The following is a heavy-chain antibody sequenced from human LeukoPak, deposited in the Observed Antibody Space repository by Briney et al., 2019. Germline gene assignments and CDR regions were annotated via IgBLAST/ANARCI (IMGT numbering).Heavy chain of an antibody. CDR3: ARHSYYDSLNAFDI. V-gene: IGHV4-39*01. Sequence: PSQTLSLTCTVAGGSISSGSYYWSWIRQPPGKGLEWIGEINHTGSTKYNPSLKSRVSISVDTSKNQFSLKLSSVTAADTAVYYCARHSYYDSLNAFDIWGQGTMVTVSS. CDR1: GGSISSGSYY. J-gene: IGHJ3*02. CDR2: INHTGST. D-gene: IGHD3-22*01.